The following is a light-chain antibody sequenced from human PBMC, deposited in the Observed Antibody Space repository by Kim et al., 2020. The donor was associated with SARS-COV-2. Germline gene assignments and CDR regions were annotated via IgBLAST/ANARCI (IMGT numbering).Light chain of an antibody. Sequence: SYELTQPPSVSVAPGKTARITCGGNNIGSKSVHWYQQKPGQAPVVVIYYDSDRPSGIPERFSGSNSGNTATLTISRVEAGDEADYYCKGWDCSSDHPVFG. CDR2: YDS. CDR1: NIGSKS. V-gene: IGLV3-21*04. CDR3: KGWDCSSDHPV. J-gene: IGLJ2*01.